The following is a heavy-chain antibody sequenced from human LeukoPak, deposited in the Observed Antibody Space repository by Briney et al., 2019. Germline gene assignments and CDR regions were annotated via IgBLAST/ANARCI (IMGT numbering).Heavy chain of an antibody. J-gene: IGHJ4*02. V-gene: IGHV4-30-4*01. D-gene: IGHD3-10*02. Sequence: SQTLSLTCTVSGGSVSSGDYYWSWIRQPPGKGLEWIGYIYYSGSTYYNPSLKSRVTISVDTSKNQFSLKLSSVTAADTAVYYCASRTSSITMLAFDYWGQGTMVTVSS. CDR3: ASRTSSITMLAFDY. CDR2: IYYSGST. CDR1: GGSVSSGDYY.